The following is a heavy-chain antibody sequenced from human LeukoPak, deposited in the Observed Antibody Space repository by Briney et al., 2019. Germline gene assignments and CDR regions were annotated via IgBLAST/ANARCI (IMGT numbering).Heavy chain of an antibody. CDR2: IYYSGST. V-gene: IGHV4-39*07. CDR3: AREPAPEYYDFWSGYYTTEYFQH. CDR1: GGSISSSSYY. Sequence: PSETLSLTCTVSGGSISSSSYYWGWIRQPPGKGLEWIGSIYYSGSTYYNPSLKSRVTISVDTSKNQFSLKLSFVTAADTAVYYCAREPAPEYYDFWSGYYTTEYFQHWGQGTLVTVSS. D-gene: IGHD3-3*01. J-gene: IGHJ1*01.